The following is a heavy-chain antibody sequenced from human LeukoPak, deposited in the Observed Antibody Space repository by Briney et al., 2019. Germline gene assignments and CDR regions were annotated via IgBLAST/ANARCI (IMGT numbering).Heavy chain of an antibody. CDR1: GYTFTSYG. Sequence: ASVKVSCKASGYTFTSYGISWVRRAPGQGLEWMGWISAYNGNTNYAQKLQGRVTMTTDTSTSTAYMELRSLRSDDTAVYYCARIKVGATYFDYWGQGTLVTVSS. D-gene: IGHD1-26*01. V-gene: IGHV1-18*01. J-gene: IGHJ4*02. CDR2: ISAYNGNT. CDR3: ARIKVGATYFDY.